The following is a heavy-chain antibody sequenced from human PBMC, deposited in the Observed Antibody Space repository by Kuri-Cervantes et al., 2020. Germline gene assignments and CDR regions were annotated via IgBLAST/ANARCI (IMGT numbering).Heavy chain of an antibody. CDR2: INHSGST. V-gene: IGHV4-34*01. CDR1: GVSFSGYY. CDR3: SKVPYYSDSSFYAIYFDY. Sequence: SETLSLTCAVYGVSFSGYYWTWIRQPPGKGLEWIGDINHSGSTNYNPSLKNRVTISVDTSKNQFSLKLSSVTAADTAVYFCSKVPYYSDSSFYAIYFDYWGQGTLVTVSS. J-gene: IGHJ4*02. D-gene: IGHD3-22*01.